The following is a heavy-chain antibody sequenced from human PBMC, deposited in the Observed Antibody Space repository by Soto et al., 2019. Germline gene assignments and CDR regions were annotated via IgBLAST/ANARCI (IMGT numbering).Heavy chain of an antibody. J-gene: IGHJ5*02. Sequence: SGPTLVNPTQTLTLTCTFSGFSLSTSGVGVGWIRQPPGKALEWLALIYWDDDKRYSPSLKSRLTITKHTSKNQVVLTMTNMDPVDTATYYCAHSKGYCSSTSCYLGWFDPWGQGTLVTVSS. CDR1: GFSLSTSGVG. V-gene: IGHV2-5*02. D-gene: IGHD2-2*01. CDR2: IYWDDDK. CDR3: AHSKGYCSSTSCYLGWFDP.